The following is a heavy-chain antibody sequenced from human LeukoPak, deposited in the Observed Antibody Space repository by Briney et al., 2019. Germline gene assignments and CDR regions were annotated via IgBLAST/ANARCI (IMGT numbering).Heavy chain of an antibody. CDR2: IRYDASYK. J-gene: IGHJ1*01. CDR3: AKADVFAAGGEEYFQN. Sequence: GGSLRLSCAASGFSFSNYGMHWVRQAPGKGLEGVAFIRYDASYKFYADSVTGRFTISRDNSKNTLYLQMNSLRPEDTAVYYCAKADVFAAGGEEYFQNWGQGTLVTVSS. CDR1: GFSFSNYG. V-gene: IGHV3-30*02. D-gene: IGHD3-16*01.